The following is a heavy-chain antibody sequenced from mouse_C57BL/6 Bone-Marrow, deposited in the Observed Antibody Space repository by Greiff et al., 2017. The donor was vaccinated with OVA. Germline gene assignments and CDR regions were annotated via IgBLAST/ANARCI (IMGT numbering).Heavy chain of an antibody. Sequence: EVKVEESGGGLVKPGGSLKLSCAASGFTFSDYGMHWVRQAPETGLEWVAYISRGGSTIYSADTVKGRFTISRDNAKNTLFLQMTSLRSEDTAKYYCARPGFAYWGQGTLVTVSA. CDR2: ISRGGSTI. J-gene: IGHJ3*01. V-gene: IGHV5-17*01. CDR1: GFTFSDYG. CDR3: ARPGFAY.